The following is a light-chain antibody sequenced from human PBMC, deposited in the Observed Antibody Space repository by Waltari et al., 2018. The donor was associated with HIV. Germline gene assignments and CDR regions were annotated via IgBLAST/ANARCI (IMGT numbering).Light chain of an antibody. CDR3: QQYFRIPPT. CDR2: WAS. J-gene: IGKJ4*01. V-gene: IGKV4-1*01. Sequence: DIVMTQSPDSLPVSLGERATINCTSSLTILYSSDNRNYLAWYQQKPRQPPKLLISWASTRESGVPDRFSGSGSGTDFTLTITRLQAEDVALYHCQQYFRIPPTFGGGTKVEIK. CDR1: LTILYSSDNRNY.